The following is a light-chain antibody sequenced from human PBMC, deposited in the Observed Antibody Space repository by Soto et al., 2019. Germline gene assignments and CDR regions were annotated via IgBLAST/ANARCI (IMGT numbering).Light chain of an antibody. CDR2: DNS. J-gene: IGLJ3*02. CDR1: SSKIGSNY. V-gene: IGLV1-51*01. CDR3: GTWDSDLSAEV. Sequence: QSVLPQPPSVCAAPGQRGTISCSGSSSKIGSNYVSWYQQLPGRAPKLVIYDNSKRPSGIPDRFSGSKSGSSATLGVTGLQTGDEADYYCGTWDSDLSAEVFGGGTKLTVL.